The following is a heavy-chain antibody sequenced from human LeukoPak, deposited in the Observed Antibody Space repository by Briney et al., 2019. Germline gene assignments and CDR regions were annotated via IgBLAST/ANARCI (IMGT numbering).Heavy chain of an antibody. Sequence: GASVKVSCKASGYTFTNYFMHWVRQAPGQGLEWMGIINPRGGSTGYAQKFQGRITMTTDMSTRTVYMELSSLESEDTAVYYCARRDCAGDCYSNWFDPWGQGTLVTVSS. V-gene: IGHV1-46*01. D-gene: IGHD2-21*02. J-gene: IGHJ5*02. CDR3: ARRDCAGDCYSNWFDP. CDR1: GYTFTNYF. CDR2: INPRGGST.